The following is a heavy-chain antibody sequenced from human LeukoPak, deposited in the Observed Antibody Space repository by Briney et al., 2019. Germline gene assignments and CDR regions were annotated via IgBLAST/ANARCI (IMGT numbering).Heavy chain of an antibody. CDR2: IYHSGST. CDR3: ARARGDCSSTSCYKPRRFDP. Sequence: PSETLSLTCTVSGYSISSGYYWGWIRQPPGKGLGWIGSIYHSGSTYYNPSLKSRVTISVDTSKNQFSLKLSSVTAADTAVYYCARARGDCSSTSCYKPRRFDPWGQGTLVTVSS. J-gene: IGHJ5*02. V-gene: IGHV4-38-2*02. D-gene: IGHD2-2*02. CDR1: GYSISSGYY.